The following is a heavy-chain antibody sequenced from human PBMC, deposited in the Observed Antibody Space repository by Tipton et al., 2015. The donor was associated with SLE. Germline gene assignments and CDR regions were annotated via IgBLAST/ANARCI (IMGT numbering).Heavy chain of an antibody. CDR2: IYYSGST. V-gene: IGHV4-31*03. Sequence: TLSLTCTVSSGSISSGGYYWSWIRQHPGKGLEWIGYIYYSGSTDYNPSLKSRVAISRDTSKNQFSLKLSSVTAVDTAVYYCARHPGYDDIRDAFDIWGQGTVVTVSS. D-gene: IGHD3-9*01. CDR3: ARHPGYDDIRDAFDI. J-gene: IGHJ3*02. CDR1: SGSISSGGYY.